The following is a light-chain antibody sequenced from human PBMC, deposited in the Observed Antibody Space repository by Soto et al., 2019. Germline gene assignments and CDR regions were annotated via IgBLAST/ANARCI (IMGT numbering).Light chain of an antibody. Sequence: QSVLAQPASVSGSPGQSITISCTGTSSDVGAYNSVSWYQQHPHRAPQVIIYDVSNRPSGISNRFSGSKSGNTASLTISGLQAEDEADYYCGSYTTSSNYVFGTGTKVTVL. CDR1: SSDVGAYNS. J-gene: IGLJ1*01. CDR3: GSYTTSSNYV. V-gene: IGLV2-14*03. CDR2: DVS.